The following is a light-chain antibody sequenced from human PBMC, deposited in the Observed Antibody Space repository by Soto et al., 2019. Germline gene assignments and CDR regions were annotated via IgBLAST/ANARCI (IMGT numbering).Light chain of an antibody. CDR2: GNI. Sequence: QSVLTQPPSMSGAPGQRVTISCTGSSSDIGAGYDVHWYQQFPGTAPKLLIYGNINRPSGVPDRFSGSKSGTSASLAITGRQAEDEADYYCQSYDSSLGGSKGVFGGGTKVTVL. V-gene: IGLV1-40*01. CDR1: SSDIGAGYD. J-gene: IGLJ3*02. CDR3: QSYDSSLGGSKGV.